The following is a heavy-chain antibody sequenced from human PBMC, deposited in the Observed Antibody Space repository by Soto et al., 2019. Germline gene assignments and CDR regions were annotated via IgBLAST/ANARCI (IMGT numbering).Heavy chain of an antibody. J-gene: IGHJ5*02. Sequence: SETQSLTSTVSDSHIGSFDWSWFGQSPEQSLEWVGYIYYTGTTTYSPYLKSRLTTSVGTSKNQFSLELNSVTAADTAVYFCAIRAVAVDALREDNWFDPWGQGTLVTVS. CDR2: IYYTGTT. V-gene: IGHV4-59*01. CDR1: DSHIGSFD. CDR3: AIRAVAVDALREDNWFDP. D-gene: IGHD2-8*02.